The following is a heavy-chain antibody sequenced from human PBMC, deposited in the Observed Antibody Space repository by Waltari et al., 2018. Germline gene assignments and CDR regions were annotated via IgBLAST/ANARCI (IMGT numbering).Heavy chain of an antibody. J-gene: IGHJ5*02. CDR1: GYTFTSYD. D-gene: IGHD6-6*01. V-gene: IGHV1-8*03. Sequence: QVQLVQSGAEVQKPGASVKVSCKASGYTFTSYDINWVRQATGQGLEWMGWMTTNSGNTGNAQKFQSRVTITRNTSIRTAYMELISLRSEDTAVYYCARFLAARAGFDPWGQGTLVTVSS. CDR2: MTTNSGNT. CDR3: ARFLAARAGFDP.